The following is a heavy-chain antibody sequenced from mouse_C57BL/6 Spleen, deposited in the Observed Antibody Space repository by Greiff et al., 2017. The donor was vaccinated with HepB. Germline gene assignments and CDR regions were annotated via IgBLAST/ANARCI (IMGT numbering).Heavy chain of an antibody. D-gene: IGHD1-1*01. J-gene: IGHJ4*01. CDR3: ARVIDYYGSSFYYAMDY. CDR1: GFTFSDYG. Sequence: EVMLVESGGGLVKSGGSLKLSCAASGFTFSDYGMHWVRQAPEKGLEWVAYISSGSSTIYYADTVKGRFTISRDNAKNTLFLQMTSLRSEDTAMYYCARVIDYYGSSFYYAMDYWGQGTSVTVSS. V-gene: IGHV5-17*01. CDR2: ISSGSSTI.